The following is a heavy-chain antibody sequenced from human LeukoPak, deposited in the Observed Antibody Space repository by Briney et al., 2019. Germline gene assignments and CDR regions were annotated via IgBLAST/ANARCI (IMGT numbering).Heavy chain of an antibody. J-gene: IGHJ4*02. CDR3: ARDPSSDY. V-gene: IGHV3-48*03. CDR2: ISSRGSTT. Sequence: GGSLRLSCAASGFTFSSYEMNWVRQAPGKGLEWVSYISSRGSTTNYADSVKGRFTISRDNAMNSLYLQMNSLSAEDTAVYYCARDPSSDYWGQGTLVTVSS. D-gene: IGHD6-6*01. CDR1: GFTFSSYE.